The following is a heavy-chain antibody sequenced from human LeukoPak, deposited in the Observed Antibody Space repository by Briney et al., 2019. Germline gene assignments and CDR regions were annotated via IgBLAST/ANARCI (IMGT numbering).Heavy chain of an antibody. Sequence: KPSETLSLTCTVSGGSISGDYWSWIRQPTGKGLEWIGRINTSGNSNYNPSLKSRVTMSVDTSKNQFSLKLSSVTAADTAVYYCARGWGYMDVWGKGTTVTVSS. J-gene: IGHJ6*03. V-gene: IGHV4-4*07. CDR3: ARGWGYMDV. CDR1: GGSISGDY. CDR2: INTSGNS. D-gene: IGHD1-26*01.